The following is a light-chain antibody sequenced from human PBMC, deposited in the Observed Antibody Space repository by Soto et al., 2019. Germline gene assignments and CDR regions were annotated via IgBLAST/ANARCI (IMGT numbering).Light chain of an antibody. CDR2: EST. V-gene: IGKV1-39*01. J-gene: IGKJ1*01. CDR3: QQTYSQVAT. CDR1: QNIDTF. Sequence: DIQMTQSPPSLSASVGDRVTITCRASQNIDTFINWYRQKPGEAPSLLILESTYLQTGVPSRFSGRGSGTDFALTIGSLQPEDSASYYCQQTYSQVATFGQGTKV.